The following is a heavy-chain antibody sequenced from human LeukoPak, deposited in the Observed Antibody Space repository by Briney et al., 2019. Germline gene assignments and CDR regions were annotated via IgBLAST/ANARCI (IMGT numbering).Heavy chain of an antibody. CDR2: IGSSSSHI. J-gene: IGHJ4*02. Sequence: GGSLRLSCAASVFTFSYYSMNWVRQAPGKGLEWVSSIGSSSSHIYYADSVKGRFTISRDNSKNSLHLQMNSLRAEDTAVYYCARAQDSSSSGFDYWGQGTLVTVSS. D-gene: IGHD6-6*01. V-gene: IGHV3-21*01. CDR3: ARAQDSSSSGFDY. CDR1: VFTFSYYS.